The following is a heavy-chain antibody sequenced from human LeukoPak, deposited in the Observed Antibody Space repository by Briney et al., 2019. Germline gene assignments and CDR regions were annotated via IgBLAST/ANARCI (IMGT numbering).Heavy chain of an antibody. CDR3: ARGRGATGFDY. CDR2: IYCSGST. D-gene: IGHD1-26*01. CDR1: GGSISSYY. Sequence: PSETLSLTCTVSGGSISSYYWSWIRQPPGKGLEWIGYIYCSGSTNYNPSLKSRVTISVDTSKNQFSLKLSSVTAADTAVYYCARGRGATGFDYWGQGTLVTVSS. J-gene: IGHJ4*02. V-gene: IGHV4-59*01.